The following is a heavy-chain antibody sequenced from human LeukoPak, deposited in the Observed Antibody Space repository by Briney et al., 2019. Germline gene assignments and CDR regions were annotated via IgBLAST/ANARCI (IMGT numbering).Heavy chain of an antibody. D-gene: IGHD3-10*02. J-gene: IGHJ3*01. Sequence: GGSLRFSCAASGFTFSSYGRLWLGQAQGKGREWVAFIWYDGSNEYYADAVKGRFTISRDNSKNTVHLQMNSLRVEDTSVYFCAREISMFVNAFDLWGQGTLVTVTS. CDR1: GFTFSSYG. V-gene: IGHV3-33*01. CDR3: AREISMFVNAFDL. CDR2: IWYDGSNE.